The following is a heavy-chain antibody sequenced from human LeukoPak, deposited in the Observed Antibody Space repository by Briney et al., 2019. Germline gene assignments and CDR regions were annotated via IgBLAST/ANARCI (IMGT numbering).Heavy chain of an antibody. CDR1: GYSFTTYG. D-gene: IGHD1-20*01. J-gene: IGHJ4*02. Sequence: GASVKVSCKASGYSFTTYGMNWVRQAPGQGLEWMGRINANSGGTNYAQQFQGRVTMTRDTSITTAYMELSRLRSDDTAVYYCARDSGITGTTGAIDYWGQGTLVTVSS. CDR2: INANSGGT. CDR3: ARDSGITGTTGAIDY. V-gene: IGHV1-2*06.